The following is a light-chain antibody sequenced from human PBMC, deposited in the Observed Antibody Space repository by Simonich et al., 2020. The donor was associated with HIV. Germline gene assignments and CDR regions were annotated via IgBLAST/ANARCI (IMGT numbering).Light chain of an antibody. CDR1: SSDVGSYNL. CDR3: CSYAGSSTFV. V-gene: IGLV2-23*01. J-gene: IGLJ3*02. CDR2: EGN. Sequence: QSALTQPASVSGSPGQSLTISCAGTSSDVGSYNLVSWYQKHPGKAPKLMIYEGNKRPSGVSNRFSGSKSGNTASLTISGLQAEDEADYYCCSYAGSSTFVFGGGTKLTVL.